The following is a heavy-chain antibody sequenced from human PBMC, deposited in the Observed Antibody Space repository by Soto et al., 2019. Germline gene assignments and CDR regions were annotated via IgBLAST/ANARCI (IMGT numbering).Heavy chain of an antibody. CDR2: ISWNSGSI. CDR1: GFTFDDYA. V-gene: IGHV3-9*01. Sequence: RLSCAASGFTFDDYAMHWVRQAPGKGLEWVSGISWNSGSIGYADSVKGRFTISRDNAKNSLYLQMNSLRAEDTALYYCAKDIDRIYYYGMDVWGQGTTVTVSS. CDR3: AKDIDRIYYYGMDV. J-gene: IGHJ6*02.